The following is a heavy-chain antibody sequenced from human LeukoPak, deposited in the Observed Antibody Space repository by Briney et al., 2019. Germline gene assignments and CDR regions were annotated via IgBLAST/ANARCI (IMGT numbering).Heavy chain of an antibody. V-gene: IGHV4-34*01. CDR2: MNQRGRT. J-gene: IGHJ3*02. CDR1: NGSFSGYY. D-gene: IGHD2/OR15-2a*01. Sequence: SETLSLTCAVYNGSFSGYYCSWIRQSPGKGLEWIGEMNQRGRTNYNPSLKSRVTISVDTSKNQFSLKLSSVTAADTAVYYCARRVLRADDAFDIWGQGTMVTVSS. CDR3: ARRVLRADDAFDI.